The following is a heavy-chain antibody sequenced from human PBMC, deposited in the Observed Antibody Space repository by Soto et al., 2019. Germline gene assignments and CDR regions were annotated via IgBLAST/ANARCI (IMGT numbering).Heavy chain of an antibody. D-gene: IGHD2-15*01. Sequence: PGGSLRLSCAASGFTFSNYGMHWVRQAPGKGLEWVSVINDSGGSTFYTDSVKGRFSISRDNSRNTLYLQMNSLTADDTALYFCAKGNIGSCYSSPNYWGQGTLVTVSS. V-gene: IGHV3-23*01. CDR2: INDSGGST. CDR3: AKGNIGSCYSSPNY. J-gene: IGHJ4*02. CDR1: GFTFSNYG.